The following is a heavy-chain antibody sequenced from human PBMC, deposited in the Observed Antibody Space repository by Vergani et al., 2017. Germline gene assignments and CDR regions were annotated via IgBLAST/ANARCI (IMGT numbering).Heavy chain of an antibody. D-gene: IGHD3-10*01. CDR2: INSDGSST. CDR1: GFTFSSYW. Sequence: EVQLVESGGGLVQPGGSLRLSCAASGFTFSSYWIGWVRQAPGKGLVWVSRINSDGSSTSYADSVKGRFTISRDNAKNTLYLQMNSLRAEDTAVYYCARDPYYYGSGSYYGFDYWGQGTLVTVSS. CDR3: ARDPYYYGSGSYYGFDY. V-gene: IGHV3-74*01. J-gene: IGHJ4*02.